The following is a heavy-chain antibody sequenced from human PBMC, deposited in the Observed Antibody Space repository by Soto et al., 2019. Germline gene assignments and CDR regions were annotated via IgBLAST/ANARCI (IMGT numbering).Heavy chain of an antibody. D-gene: IGHD2-21*02. CDR1: GYRFTSYW. CDR2: IYPYDSDT. Sequence: PGESLKISCKGFGYRFTSYWIGWVRQMPGKGLEWMGIIYPYDSDTRYSPSFQGQVTISADKSISTAYLQWSSLKASDTAMYYCARQFPYCGGDCYNWFDPWGQGTLVTVSS. J-gene: IGHJ5*02. CDR3: ARQFPYCGGDCYNWFDP. V-gene: IGHV5-51*01.